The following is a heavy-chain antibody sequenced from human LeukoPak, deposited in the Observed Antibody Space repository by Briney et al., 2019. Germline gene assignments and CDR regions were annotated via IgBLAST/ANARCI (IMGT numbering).Heavy chain of an antibody. CDR2: INPSGGST. CDR1: GYIFTGYY. CDR3: ARDAGGYSGKYGMDV. Sequence: ASVKVSCKASGYIFTGYYMHWVRQAPGQGLEWMGIINPSGGSTSYAQKFQGRVTMTRDTSTSTVYMELSSLRSEDTAVYYCARDAGGYSGKYGMDVWGQGTTVTVSS. V-gene: IGHV1-46*01. J-gene: IGHJ6*02. D-gene: IGHD5-12*01.